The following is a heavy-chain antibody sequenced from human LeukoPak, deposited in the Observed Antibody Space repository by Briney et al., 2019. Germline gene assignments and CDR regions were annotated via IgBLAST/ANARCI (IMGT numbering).Heavy chain of an antibody. D-gene: IGHD5-18*01. J-gene: IGHJ4*02. Sequence: SETLSLTCTVSGGSISSYYWSWIRQPAGKGLEWIGRIYTSGSTNYNPSLKSRVTMSIDTSKNQFSLKLSSVTAADTAVYYCARGRRGGYSCGYNFDYWGQGTLVTVSS. CDR2: IYTSGST. CDR1: GGSISSYY. V-gene: IGHV4-4*07. CDR3: ARGRRGGYSCGYNFDY.